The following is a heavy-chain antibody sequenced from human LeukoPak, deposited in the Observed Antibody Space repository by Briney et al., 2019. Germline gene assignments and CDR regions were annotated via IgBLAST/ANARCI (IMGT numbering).Heavy chain of an antibody. CDR2: ISSSGSTI. Sequence: GGSLRLSCAAPGFTFKYYAMNWVRQAPGKGLEWISYISSSGSTIYYADSVKGRFTISRDNAKNSLYLQMNSLRAEDTAVYYCAELGITMIGGVWGKGTTVTISS. D-gene: IGHD3-10*02. J-gene: IGHJ6*04. V-gene: IGHV3-48*03. CDR1: GFTFKYYA. CDR3: AELGITMIGGV.